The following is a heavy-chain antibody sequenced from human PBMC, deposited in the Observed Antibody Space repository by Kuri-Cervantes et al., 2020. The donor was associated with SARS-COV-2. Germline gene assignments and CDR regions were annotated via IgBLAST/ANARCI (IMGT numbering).Heavy chain of an antibody. Sequence: GGSLRLSCAASGFTFDDYAMHWVRQAPGKGLGWVSAIGTAGDPYYPGSVKGRFTISRENAKNSLYLQMNSLRAGDTAVYYCAKDKEPSDYGDYVGADYYYYYYMDVWGKGTTVTVSS. V-gene: IGHV3-13*05. CDR2: IGTAGDP. CDR1: GFTFDDYA. CDR3: AKDKEPSDYGDYVGADYYYYYYMDV. J-gene: IGHJ6*03. D-gene: IGHD4-17*01.